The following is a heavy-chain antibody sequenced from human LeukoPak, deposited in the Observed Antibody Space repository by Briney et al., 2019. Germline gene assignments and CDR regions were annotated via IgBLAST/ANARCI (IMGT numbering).Heavy chain of an antibody. D-gene: IGHD6-13*01. CDR3: ARQSLRRYSSSWWDY. J-gene: IGHJ4*02. V-gene: IGHV4-39*01. CDR2: IYYSGST. CDR1: GGSISSSSYY. Sequence: SETLSLTCTVSGGSISSSSYYWGWIRQPPGRGLAWIGRIYYSGSTYYNPSLKSRVTISVDTSKNQFSLKLSSVTTADTAVYYCARQSLRRYSSSWWDYWGQGTLVTVSS.